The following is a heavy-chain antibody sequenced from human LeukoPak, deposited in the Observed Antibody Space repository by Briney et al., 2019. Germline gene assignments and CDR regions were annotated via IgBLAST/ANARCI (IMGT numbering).Heavy chain of an antibody. Sequence: GSLRLSCAASGFTVTSNYMSWVRQAPGKGLEWVSVIYGGGSTYYADSVKGRFTISRDNSKNTLYLQMNSLRAEDTAVYYCALRKYSSSPSGFDIRGQGTMVTVSS. CDR1: GFTVTSNY. CDR2: IYGGGST. J-gene: IGHJ3*02. V-gene: IGHV3-53*01. D-gene: IGHD6-13*01. CDR3: ALRKYSSSPSGFDI.